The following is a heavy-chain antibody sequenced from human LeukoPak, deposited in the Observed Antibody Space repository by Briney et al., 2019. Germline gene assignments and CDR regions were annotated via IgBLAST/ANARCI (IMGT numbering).Heavy chain of an antibody. D-gene: IGHD1-14*01. CDR1: GYTFRNYY. J-gene: IGHJ4*02. CDR2: ISGYNYKT. Sequence: GASVNVSCKASGYTFRNYYITWVRQAPGQGLEWMGWISGYNYKTDYAQNLKGRVTMTTDTSTSTAYMELGSLTSDDTAVYYCAREETTVWPPYPCYWGQGTLVTVSS. V-gene: IGHV1-18*04. CDR3: AREETTVWPPYPCY.